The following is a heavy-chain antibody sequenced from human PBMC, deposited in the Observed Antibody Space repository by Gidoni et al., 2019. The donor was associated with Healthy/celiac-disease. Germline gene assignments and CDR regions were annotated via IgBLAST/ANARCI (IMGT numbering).Heavy chain of an antibody. D-gene: IGHD6-6*01. CDR3: ARDGAALHPNWFDP. V-gene: IGHV1-46*01. CDR2: ISASGGST. J-gene: IGHJ5*02. Sequence: QVQRVQSGAEVTKPGASVKVSCKASGYTFTSYSMRWVRQAPGQGLEWMGRISASGGSTSYAQKFQGRVTMTRDTSTSTVYMELRSLRSEDTAVYYCARDGAALHPNWFDPWGQGTLVTVSS. CDR1: GYTFTSYS.